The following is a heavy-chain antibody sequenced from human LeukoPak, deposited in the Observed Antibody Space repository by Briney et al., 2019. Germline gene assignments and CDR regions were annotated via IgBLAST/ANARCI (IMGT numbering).Heavy chain of an antibody. Sequence: ASVKVSCKASGYTFTSYDINWVRQATGQGLEWMGWISPNSGDTKYAQKFQGRVTMTRNTSITTAYMELNRLRSDDTAVYYCAREASGSWFDPWGQGTLVTVSS. V-gene: IGHV1-2*02. CDR3: AREASGSWFDP. CDR2: ISPNSGDT. J-gene: IGHJ5*02. D-gene: IGHD3-10*01. CDR1: GYTFTSYD.